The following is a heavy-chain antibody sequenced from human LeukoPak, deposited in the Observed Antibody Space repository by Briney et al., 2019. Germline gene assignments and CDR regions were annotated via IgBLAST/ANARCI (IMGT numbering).Heavy chain of an antibody. CDR1: GFTFSSYA. CDR2: ISGSGGST. CDR3: ANHRGAGYCSGGSCYSGFDY. J-gene: IGHJ4*02. V-gene: IGHV3-23*01. Sequence: PGGSLRLSCAASGFTFSSYATSWVRQAPGKGLEWVSAISGSGGSTYYADPVKGRFTISRDNSKNTLYLQMNSLRAEDTAVYYCANHRGAGYCSGGSCYSGFDYWGQGTLVTVSS. D-gene: IGHD2-15*01.